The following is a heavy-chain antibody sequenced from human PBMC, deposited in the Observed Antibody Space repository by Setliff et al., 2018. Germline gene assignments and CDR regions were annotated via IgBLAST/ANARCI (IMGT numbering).Heavy chain of an antibody. J-gene: IGHJ4*02. V-gene: IGHV4-34*01. CDR1: GGSFSDYY. Sequence: PSETLSLTCTVYGGSFSDYYWGWVRQPPGKGLEWIGEINHSGSTNYIPSLKSRLTISVDTSKNQFSLKLSSVTAADTAVYYCADGYLDYWGQGTLVTVSS. CDR2: INHSGST. CDR3: ADGYLDY.